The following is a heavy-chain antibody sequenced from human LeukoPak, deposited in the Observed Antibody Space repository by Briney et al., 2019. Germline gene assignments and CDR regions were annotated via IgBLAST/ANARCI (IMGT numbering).Heavy chain of an antibody. Sequence: SETLSLTCTVSGGSISSNSYYWGWIRQPPGKGLEWIGSIYYSGSTYYNPSLKSRVTISVDTSKNQFSLKLSSVTAADTAVYYCARAAYGDYGSDAFDIWGQGTMVTVSS. CDR2: IYYSGST. V-gene: IGHV4-39*07. D-gene: IGHD4-17*01. CDR1: GGSISSNSYY. CDR3: ARAAYGDYGSDAFDI. J-gene: IGHJ3*02.